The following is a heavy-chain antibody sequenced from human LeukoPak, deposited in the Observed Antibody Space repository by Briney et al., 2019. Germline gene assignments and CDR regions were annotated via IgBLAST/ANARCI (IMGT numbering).Heavy chain of an antibody. CDR2: ISAYNGNI. CDR3: ARDCSTSTCYGRH. J-gene: IGHJ4*02. V-gene: IGHV1-18*01. CDR1: GYTFTNYG. Sequence: ASVKVSCKACGYTFTNYGVSWVRQAPGQGLEWMGWISAYNGNIDYAQNLQGRVTMTTDTSTSTAYMELRSLRSDDTAVYYCARDCSTSTCYGRHWGQGTLVIVSS. D-gene: IGHD2-2*01.